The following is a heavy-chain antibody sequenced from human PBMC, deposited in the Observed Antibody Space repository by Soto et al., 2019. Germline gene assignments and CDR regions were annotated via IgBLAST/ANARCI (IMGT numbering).Heavy chain of an antibody. CDR2: ISSSSSYI. V-gene: IGHV3-21*01. D-gene: IGHD3-22*01. CDR3: ARGIYYYDSSVYYSY. J-gene: IGHJ4*02. CDR1: S. Sequence: EVQLVESGGGLVKPGGSLRLSCSMNWVRQAPGKGLEWVSSISSSSSYIYYADSVKGRFIISRDNAKNSLHLQMNSLRAEDTAVYYCARGIYYYDSSVYYSYWGQGTLVTVSS.